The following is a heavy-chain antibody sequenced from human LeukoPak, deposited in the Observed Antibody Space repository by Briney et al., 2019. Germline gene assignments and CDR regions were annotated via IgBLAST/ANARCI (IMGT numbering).Heavy chain of an antibody. V-gene: IGHV4-31*03. CDR1: GGSISSGGYY. Sequence: SPSETLSLTCTVSGGSISSGGYYWSWIRQHPGKGLEWIGYIYYSGSTYYNPSLKSRVTISVDTSKNQFSLKLSSVTAADTAVYYCARLVGGYDFVKYYFDYWGQGTLVTVSS. J-gene: IGHJ4*02. D-gene: IGHD5-12*01. CDR2: IYYSGST. CDR3: ARLVGGYDFVKYYFDY.